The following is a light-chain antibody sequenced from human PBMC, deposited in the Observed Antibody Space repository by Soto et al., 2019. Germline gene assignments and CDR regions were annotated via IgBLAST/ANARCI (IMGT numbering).Light chain of an antibody. Sequence: DIVMTQSPDSLAVSLGERATINCKSSQSILYSSNNKNYLAWYQQKPGQRPKLLIYLASTRESGVPDRFSGSGSGTDFTLTISSLQAEDAAVYYCLQYYTTPEAFGQGTKVEIK. CDR3: LQYYTTPEA. J-gene: IGKJ1*01. CDR2: LAS. CDR1: QSILYSSNNKNY. V-gene: IGKV4-1*01.